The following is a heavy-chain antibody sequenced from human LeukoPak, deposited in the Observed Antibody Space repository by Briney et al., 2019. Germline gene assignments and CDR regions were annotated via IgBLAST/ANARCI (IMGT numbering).Heavy chain of an antibody. Sequence: SETLSLTCTVSGGSISSYYWSWIRQPARKGLEWIGRIYTSGSTNYNPSLKSRVTMSVDTSKNQFSLKLSSVTAADTAVYYCARDWGIAAAGALYYMDVWGKGTTVTVSS. D-gene: IGHD6-13*01. CDR3: ARDWGIAAAGALYYMDV. CDR1: GGSISSYY. V-gene: IGHV4-4*07. J-gene: IGHJ6*03. CDR2: IYTSGST.